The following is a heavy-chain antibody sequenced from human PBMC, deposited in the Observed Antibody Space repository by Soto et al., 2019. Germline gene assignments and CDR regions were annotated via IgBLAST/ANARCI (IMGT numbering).Heavy chain of an antibody. V-gene: IGHV4-34*01. CDR1: GGSFSGYY. J-gene: IGHJ4*02. CDR3: ARGPKYYYGSGSYYNNYFDY. D-gene: IGHD3-10*01. Sequence: SETLSLTCAVYGGSFSGYYWSWIRQPPGKGLEWIGEINHSGSTNYNPSLKSRVTISVDTSKNQFSLKLSSVTAADTAVYYCARGPKYYYGSGSYYNNYFDYWGQGTLVTVSS. CDR2: INHSGST.